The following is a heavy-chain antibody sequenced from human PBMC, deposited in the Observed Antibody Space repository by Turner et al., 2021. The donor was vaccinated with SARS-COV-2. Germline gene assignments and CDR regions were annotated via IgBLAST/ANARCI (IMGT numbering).Heavy chain of an antibody. CDR3: AKLSTS. D-gene: IGHD2-15*01. CDR2: INPKDGGT. CDR1: GYTFTDSY. Sequence: QVQLVQSGAEVKKPGASVKVSCKTSGYTFTDSYIHWVRQPPGQGLESMGWINPKDGGTSYAEKYRGRLTMTSDTSSSTVYMELSSLRSDDTAIYYRAKLSTSWGRGTRVTVSA. J-gene: IGHJ2*01. V-gene: IGHV1-2*02.